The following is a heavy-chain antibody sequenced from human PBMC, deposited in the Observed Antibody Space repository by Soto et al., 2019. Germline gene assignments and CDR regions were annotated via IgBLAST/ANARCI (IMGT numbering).Heavy chain of an antibody. CDR1: GYTFTSYY. D-gene: IGHD4-17*01. V-gene: IGHV1-46*01. J-gene: IGHJ6*02. CDR3: ARDYGDSNALYYYGMDV. Sequence: ASVKVSCKASGYTFTSYYMHWVRQAPGQGLEWMGIINPSGGSTSYAQKFQGRVTMTRDTSTSTVYMELSSLRSEDTAVYYCARDYGDSNALYYYGMDVWGQGTTVTVSS. CDR2: INPSGGST.